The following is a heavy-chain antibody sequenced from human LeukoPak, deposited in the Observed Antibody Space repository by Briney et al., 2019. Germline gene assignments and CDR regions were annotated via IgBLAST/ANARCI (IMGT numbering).Heavy chain of an antibody. D-gene: IGHD3-10*01. Sequence: PSETLSLTCTVSGGSISSGSHYWGWIRQPPGKGLEWIGSIYYSGSTSYNPSLKSRVTISVDTSKNQFSLKLSSMTAADMAVYYCARRHFGSALRDYWGQGTLVTVSS. CDR2: IYYSGST. J-gene: IGHJ4*02. CDR1: GGSISSGSHY. V-gene: IGHV4-39*01. CDR3: ARRHFGSALRDY.